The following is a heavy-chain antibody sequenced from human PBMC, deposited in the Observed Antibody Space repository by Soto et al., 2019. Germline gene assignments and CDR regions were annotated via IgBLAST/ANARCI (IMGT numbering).Heavy chain of an antibody. V-gene: IGHV1-69*01. J-gene: IGHJ6*02. CDR1: GGTFSSYA. CDR3: ASGVVVAATHYYYYGMDV. D-gene: IGHD2-15*01. Sequence: QVQLVQSGAEVKKPGSSVKVSCKASGGTFSSYAISWVRQAPGQGLEWMGGIIPIFGTANYAQKFQGRVTITADESTSTADMELSSLRSEDTAVYYCASGVVVAATHYYYYGMDVWGQGTTVTVSS. CDR2: IIPIFGTA.